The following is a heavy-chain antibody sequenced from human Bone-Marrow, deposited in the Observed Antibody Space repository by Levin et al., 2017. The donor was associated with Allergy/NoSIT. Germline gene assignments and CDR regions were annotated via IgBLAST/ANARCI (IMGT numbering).Heavy chain of an antibody. CDR1: GFTFSSSW. CDR2: INQDGSQK. V-gene: IGHV3-7*01. J-gene: IGHJ5*01. D-gene: IGHD6-6*01. Sequence: ASVKVSCAASGFTFSSSWMNWVRQAPGKGPEWMASINQDGSQKYHVDSIKGRFTISRDNAKNSLYLQMSSLTVDDTAVYYCARDRLAWGQGTLVTVSS. CDR3: ARDRLA.